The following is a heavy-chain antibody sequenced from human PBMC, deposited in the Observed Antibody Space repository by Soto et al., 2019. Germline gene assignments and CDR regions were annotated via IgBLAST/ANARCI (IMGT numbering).Heavy chain of an antibody. CDR1: GGSITSHY. CDR2: IHHSGST. V-gene: IGHV4-59*08. D-gene: IGHD3-10*01. J-gene: IGHJ6*02. Sequence: QVQLQESGPGLVKPSETLSLTCSVSGGSITSHYCSWFRQPPGKGLEWIGYIHHSGSTNYNPSLKRRVTMSVDTSNHQISLKVSSVTAADTALYYCASQGFGQLHGLVDVWGPGTTVTVSS. CDR3: ASQGFGQLHGLVDV.